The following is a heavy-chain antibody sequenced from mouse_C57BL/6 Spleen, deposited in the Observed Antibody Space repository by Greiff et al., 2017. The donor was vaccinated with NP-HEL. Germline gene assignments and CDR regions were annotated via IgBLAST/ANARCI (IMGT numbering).Heavy chain of an antibody. Sequence: VQLQQSGPELVKPGASVKISCKASGYAFSSSWMNWVKQRPGKGLEWIGRIYPGDGDTNYNGTFKGKATLTADKSSSTAYMQLSSLTSEDSAVYFCARGDYDYLRVAYGGQGTLVTVSA. CDR3: ARGDYDYLRVAY. CDR1: GYAFSSSW. CDR2: IYPGDGDT. V-gene: IGHV1-82*01. D-gene: IGHD2-4*01. J-gene: IGHJ3*01.